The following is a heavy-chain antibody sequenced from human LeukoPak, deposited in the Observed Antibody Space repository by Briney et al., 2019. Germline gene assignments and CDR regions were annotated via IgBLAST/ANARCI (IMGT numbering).Heavy chain of an antibody. CDR2: IYYSGST. V-gene: IGHV4-59*01. CDR1: GASISADY. CDR3: ARDGGGNSRPFDY. J-gene: IGHJ4*02. D-gene: IGHD4-23*01. Sequence: SETLSLTCTVSGASISADYWSWIRQPPGRGLEWIGNIYYSGSTNYNPSLKSRVTISIDTAKNQSSLKVSSVIAADTAVYYCARDGGGNSRPFDYWGQGTPVTASS.